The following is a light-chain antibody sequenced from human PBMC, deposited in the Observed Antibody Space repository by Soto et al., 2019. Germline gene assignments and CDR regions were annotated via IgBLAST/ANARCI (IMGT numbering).Light chain of an antibody. J-gene: IGKJ3*01. V-gene: IGKV1-5*03. CDR2: KSS. CDR1: QSISSW. Sequence: DIQMTQSPSTLSASVGDRVTITCRASQSISSWLAWYQQKPGKAPKLLIYKSSSLESGVPSRFSGSGSGTEFTLTISSLQPDDFATYFCQQYSGYPFTFGPGTKVDI. CDR3: QQYSGYPFT.